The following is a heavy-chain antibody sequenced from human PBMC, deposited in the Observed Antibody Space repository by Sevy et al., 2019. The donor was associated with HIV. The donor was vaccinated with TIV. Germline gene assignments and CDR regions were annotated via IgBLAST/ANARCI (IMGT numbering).Heavy chain of an antibody. V-gene: IGHV3-20*04. CDR3: AREKSCGGDCYYFDY. CDR1: GFTFDDYG. CDR2: IIGNGVLT. Sequence: GGSLRLSCAASGFTFDDYGMSWVRQAPGKGLEWASAIIGNGVLTSYVESVRGRFTISRDNAKNSLYLQMNSLRADDTALYFCAREKSCGGDCYYFDYWGQGALVTVSS. J-gene: IGHJ4*02. D-gene: IGHD2-21*02.